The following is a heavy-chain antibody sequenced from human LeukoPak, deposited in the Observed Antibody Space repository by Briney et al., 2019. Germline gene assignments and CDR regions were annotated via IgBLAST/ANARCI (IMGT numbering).Heavy chain of an antibody. V-gene: IGHV4-59*13. CDR1: GGSISSYY. CDR2: IYCSGST. J-gene: IGHJ5*02. D-gene: IGHD6-6*01. CDR3: ARDSVVVKSRWFDP. Sequence: SETLSLTCTVSGGSISSYYWSWIRQPPGKGLEWIGYIYCSGSTNYNPSLKSRVTISVDTSKNQFSLKLSSVTAADTAVYYCARDSVVVKSRWFDPWGQGTLVTVSS.